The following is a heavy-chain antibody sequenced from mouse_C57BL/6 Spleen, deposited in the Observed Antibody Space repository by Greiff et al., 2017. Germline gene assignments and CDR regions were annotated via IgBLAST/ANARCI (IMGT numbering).Heavy chain of an antibody. J-gene: IGHJ2*01. CDR2: IYPGDGDT. CDR3: ARSKYYGTLDYFDY. V-gene: IGHV1-80*01. Sequence: LQQSGASVKISCKASGYAFSSYWMNWVKQRPGKGLEWIGQIYPGDGDTNYNGKFKGKATLTADKSSSTAYMQLSSLTSEDSAVYFCARSKYYGTLDYFDYWGQGTTLTVSS. D-gene: IGHD1-1*01. CDR1: GYAFSSYW.